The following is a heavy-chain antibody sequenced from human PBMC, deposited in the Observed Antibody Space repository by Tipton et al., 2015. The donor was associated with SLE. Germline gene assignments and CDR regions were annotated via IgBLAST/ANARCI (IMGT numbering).Heavy chain of an antibody. Sequence: QLVQSGAEVRKPGASVRVSCKTSGYSFADYDITWVRQAPGQRLEWMGWISAYNGNTNYAQNLQGRVSMTTDTSTTTAYMELRSLRSDDTAVYYCATQPPYSGTWYFDYWGQGTLVTVSS. J-gene: IGHJ4*02. V-gene: IGHV1-18*01. CDR3: ATQPPYSGTWYFDY. CDR2: ISAYNGNT. CDR1: GYSFADYD. D-gene: IGHD6-13*01.